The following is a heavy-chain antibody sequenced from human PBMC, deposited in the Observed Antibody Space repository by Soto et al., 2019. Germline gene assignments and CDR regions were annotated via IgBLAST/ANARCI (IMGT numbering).Heavy chain of an antibody. CDR2: TSYDGSNK. CDR3: ARDWETSATGLNDS. V-gene: IGHV3-30-3*01. J-gene: IGHJ4*02. D-gene: IGHD3-9*01. CDR1: GFTFSSYA. Sequence: VQLVESGGGVVQPGRSLRLSCVASGFTFSSYALHWVRQAPGKGLEWVAVTSYDGSNKYYADSVEGRFTISRDNSKNTLYLQTSSLTTDDTAMYYCARDWETSATGLNDSWGQGTLVTVSS.